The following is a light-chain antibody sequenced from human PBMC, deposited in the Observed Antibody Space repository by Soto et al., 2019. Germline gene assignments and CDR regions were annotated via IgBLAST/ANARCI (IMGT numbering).Light chain of an antibody. V-gene: IGLV2-8*01. CDR2: EVS. Sequence: QSALTQPPSASGSPGQSVTISCTGTSSDVGGYNYVSWYQQHPGKAPKLMIYEVSKQPSGVPDRFSGSKSGNTASLTVSGLQAEDEADYYCSSYAGSNLGVFGGGTKLTVL. CDR1: SSDVGGYNY. J-gene: IGLJ3*02. CDR3: SSYAGSNLGV.